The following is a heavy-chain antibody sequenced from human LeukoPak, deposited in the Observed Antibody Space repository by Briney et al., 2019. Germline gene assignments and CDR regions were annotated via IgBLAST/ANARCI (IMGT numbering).Heavy chain of an antibody. V-gene: IGHV4-39*01. Sequence: SETLSLTCAVSGASISRGTYYWGWIRQSPEKGLEWIGSIDSSGTTHYNSSLKSRIIISVDTSKNQVSLNLTSVTFADTAVYYCARHGYIQFWLYWGQGTQVIVSS. J-gene: IGHJ4*02. CDR1: GASISRGTYY. CDR2: IDSSGTT. CDR3: ARHGYIQFWLY. D-gene: IGHD5-18*01.